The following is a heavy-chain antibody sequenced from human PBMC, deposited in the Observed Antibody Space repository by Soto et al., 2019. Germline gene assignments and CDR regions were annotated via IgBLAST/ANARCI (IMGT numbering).Heavy chain of an antibody. CDR2: IGGGGSSP. J-gene: IGHJ4*02. CDR3: AKARCSTTTCYVPDY. V-gene: IGHV3-23*01. Sequence: EVQLLESGGGLVQPGGSLRLSCAASGFTFSTYTMSWVRQAPGKGLEWVSVIGGGGSSPSYVDSVQGRFTISRDNYKNTLFLQMNSLRAEDTAMYYCAKARCSTTTCYVPDYWGQGTLVTVSS. CDR1: GFTFSTYT. D-gene: IGHD2-2*01.